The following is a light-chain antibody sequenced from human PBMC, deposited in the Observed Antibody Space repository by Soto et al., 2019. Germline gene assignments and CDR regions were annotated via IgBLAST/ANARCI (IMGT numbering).Light chain of an antibody. J-gene: IGKJ1*01. CDR2: KAS. CDR3: QQYENYWT. Sequence: DIQMTQSPSTLSASVGDRVTITCRASQSISNWLAWHQQKPGKAPKLLIYKASSLESGVPSRFSGSGSGTEFTLTISNLQPDDFATYYCQQYENYWTFGQGTKVGI. V-gene: IGKV1-5*03. CDR1: QSISNW.